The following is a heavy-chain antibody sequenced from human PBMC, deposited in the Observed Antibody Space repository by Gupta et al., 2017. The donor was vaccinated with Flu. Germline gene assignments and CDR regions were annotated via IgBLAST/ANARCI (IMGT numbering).Heavy chain of an antibody. J-gene: IGHJ6*03. CDR2: ISGSVGST. Sequence: EVQLLESGGGLVQPGGSLRLSCAASGFTFSSYAMSWVRQAPGKGLEWVSAISGSVGSTYYADSVKGRFTIARDNSKNTLYLQMNSLRAEDTAVYYCARAYCSSTSCYPFYMDVWGKGTTVTVSS. D-gene: IGHD2-2*01. V-gene: IGHV3-23*01. CDR3: ARAYCSSTSCYPFYMDV. CDR1: GFTFSSYA.